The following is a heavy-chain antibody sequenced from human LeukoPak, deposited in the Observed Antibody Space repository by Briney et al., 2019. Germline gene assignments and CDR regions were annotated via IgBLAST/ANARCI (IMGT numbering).Heavy chain of an antibody. J-gene: IGHJ2*01. CDR3: ARATVTIARYFDL. V-gene: IGHV4-4*02. CDR2: ISHAGSI. CDR1: GFTFSSYT. Sequence: GSLRLSCAASGFTFSSYTMNWVRQAPGKGLEWVGEISHAGSINYNPSLKSRVTILIDKSKNQFSLNLSSVTAADTAVYYCARATVTIARYFDLWGRGTLVTVSS. D-gene: IGHD4-17*01.